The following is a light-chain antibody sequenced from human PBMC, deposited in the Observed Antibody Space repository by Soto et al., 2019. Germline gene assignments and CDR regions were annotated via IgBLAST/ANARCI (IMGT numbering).Light chain of an antibody. Sequence: DIQLTQSPSFLSASVGDRVTITCRASQGISSYLAWYQQKPGKAPKLLIYAASTLQSGVPSRFSGSGSGTEFTLTFSSLQPEDFATYYCQQLNSYPFTFGGGTKVDI. CDR1: QGISSY. CDR2: AAS. V-gene: IGKV1-9*01. J-gene: IGKJ4*01. CDR3: QQLNSYPFT.